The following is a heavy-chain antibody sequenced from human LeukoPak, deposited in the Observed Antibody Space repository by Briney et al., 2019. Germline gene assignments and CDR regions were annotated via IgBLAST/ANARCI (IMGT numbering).Heavy chain of an antibody. CDR1: GFTFSNYA. J-gene: IGHJ3*02. D-gene: IGHD3-22*01. CDR2: ISGSGGST. Sequence: PGGSLRLSCAASGFTFSNYAMNWVRQAPGKGLEWVSSISGSGGSTYYADSVKGRFTISRDNSKNTLYLQMNSLRAEDTAVYYCARGLTYDSSGYSDAFDIWGQGTMVTVSS. CDR3: ARGLTYDSSGYSDAFDI. V-gene: IGHV3-23*01.